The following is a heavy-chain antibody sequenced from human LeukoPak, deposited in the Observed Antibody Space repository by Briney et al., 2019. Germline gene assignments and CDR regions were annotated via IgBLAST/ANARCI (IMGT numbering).Heavy chain of an antibody. CDR3: ARVTRSPYYYDSSGQRAYFDY. CDR2: VYYSGST. CDR1: GGSISSGGYY. Sequence: SQTLSLTCTVSGGSISSGGYYWSWIRQHPGKGLEWIGYVYYSGSTYYNPSLKSRVTISVDTSKNQFSLKLSSVTAADTAVYYCARVTRSPYYYDSSGQRAYFDYWGQGTLVTVSS. J-gene: IGHJ4*02. V-gene: IGHV4-31*03. D-gene: IGHD3-22*01.